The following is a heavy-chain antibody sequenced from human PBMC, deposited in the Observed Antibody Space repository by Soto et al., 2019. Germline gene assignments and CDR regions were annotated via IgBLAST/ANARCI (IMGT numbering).Heavy chain of an antibody. CDR2: IRGDGGQT. CDR1: GFTFSSYG. CDR3: ASDVGHESDDFFDY. J-gene: IGHJ4*02. Sequence: PGGSLRLSCTASGFTFSSYGMGWVRQAPGKGLQWVSTIRGDGGQTHYTDSVKGRFSISRDNSKNTVYLQLDSLRAQDTAMYFCASDVGHESDDFFDYWGQGTQVTVSS. D-gene: IGHD2-15*01. V-gene: IGHV3-23*01.